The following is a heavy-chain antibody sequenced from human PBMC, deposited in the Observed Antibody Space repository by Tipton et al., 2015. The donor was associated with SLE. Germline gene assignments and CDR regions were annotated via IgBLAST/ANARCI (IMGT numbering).Heavy chain of an antibody. CDR2: MYYSGST. J-gene: IGHJ4*03. V-gene: IGHV4-39*07. Sequence: TLSLTCTVSGDSISNGDYCWNWVRPPPGKGLEWIGSMYYSGSTYYNPSLKGRVTISIDTSKNQFSLKLSSMTAADTAVYYCARHERWPHFDYWGQGTMVTVSS. D-gene: IGHD6-19*01. CDR3: ARHERWPHFDY. CDR1: GDSISNGDYC.